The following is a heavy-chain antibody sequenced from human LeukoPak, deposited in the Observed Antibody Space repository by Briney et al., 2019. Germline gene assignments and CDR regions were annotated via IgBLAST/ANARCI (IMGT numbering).Heavy chain of an antibody. J-gene: IGHJ4*02. CDR1: GFTFSNAW. D-gene: IGHD3-22*01. CDR3: AKDGDYYDSSGYLDY. V-gene: IGHV3-30*02. CDR2: IRYDGSNK. Sequence: GGSLRLSCAASGFTFSNAWMSWVRQAPGKGLEGVAFIRYDGSNKYYADSVKGRFTISRDNSKNTLYLQMNSLRAEDTAVYYCAKDGDYYDSSGYLDYWGQGTLVTVSS.